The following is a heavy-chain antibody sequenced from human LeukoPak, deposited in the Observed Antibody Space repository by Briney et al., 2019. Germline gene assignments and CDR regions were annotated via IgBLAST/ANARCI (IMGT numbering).Heavy chain of an antibody. CDR1: GASFRPYY. V-gene: IGHV4-59*08. Sequence: PSETLSLTCSVSGASFRPYYWSWLRQPPGKGLEWIGFMYYSGTRNYNPSLSSRITISVDTSKNQFSLHLTSVTAADTAVYYCARHGPANSFDYWGRGNLVTVSS. D-gene: IGHD1/OR15-1a*01. CDR2: MYYSGTR. CDR3: ARHGPANSFDY. J-gene: IGHJ4*02.